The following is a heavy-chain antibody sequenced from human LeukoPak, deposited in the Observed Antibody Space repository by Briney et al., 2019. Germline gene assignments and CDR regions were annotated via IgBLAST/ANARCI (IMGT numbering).Heavy chain of an antibody. J-gene: IGHJ4*02. V-gene: IGHV4-39*01. CDR3: ARHQRGEPLDS. D-gene: IGHD3-16*01. CDR1: DGSISSSSSF. Sequence: SETLSLTCTVSDGSISSSSSFWGWIRQPPGKGLEWIGSIDYSGSTYYNPSLKSRLTISADTSKNQFSLRLSSVTAADTAVYYCARHQRGEPLDSWGQGTLVTVSS. CDR2: IDYSGST.